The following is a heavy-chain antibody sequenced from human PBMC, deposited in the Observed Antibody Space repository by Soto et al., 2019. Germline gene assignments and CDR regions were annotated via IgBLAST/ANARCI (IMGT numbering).Heavy chain of an antibody. CDR3: ARGDYPFPPNPRWFDP. J-gene: IGHJ5*02. Sequence: QVQLQESGPGLVKPSETLSLTCTVSGGSISSYYWSWIRQPPGKGLEWIGYIYYSGSTNYNPSLKSRVTISVDTSKNQFSLKLSSVTAADTAVYYCARGDYPFPPNPRWFDPWGQGTLVTVSS. V-gene: IGHV4-59*01. CDR1: GGSISSYY. D-gene: IGHD3-16*01. CDR2: IYYSGST.